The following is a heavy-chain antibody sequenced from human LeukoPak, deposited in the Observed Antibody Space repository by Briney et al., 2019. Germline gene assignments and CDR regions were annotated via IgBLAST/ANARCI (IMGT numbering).Heavy chain of an antibody. CDR2: IIPIFGTA. J-gene: IGHJ4*02. V-gene: IGHV1-69*01. D-gene: IGHD3-9*01. CDR1: GGTFSSYA. Sequence: SVKVFCKASGGTFSSYAISWVRQAPGQGLEWMGGIIPIFGTANYAQKFQGRVTITADESTSTAYMELSSLRSEDTAVYYCARVEYYDILTGYAGIDYWGQGTLVTVSS. CDR3: ARVEYYDILTGYAGIDY.